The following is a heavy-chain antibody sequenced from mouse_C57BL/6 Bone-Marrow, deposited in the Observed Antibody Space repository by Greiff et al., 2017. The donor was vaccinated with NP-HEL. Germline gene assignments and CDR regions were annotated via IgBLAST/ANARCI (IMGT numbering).Heavy chain of an antibody. Sequence: QVQLQQPGAELVKPGASVKLSCKASGYTFTSYWMHWVKQRPGQGLEWIGMIHPNSGSTNYNEKFKSKATLTVDKSSSTAYMQLCSLTSADSAVDYCARYGTGIDYWGQGTTLTVSA. CDR3: ARYGTGIDY. CDR2: IHPNSGST. V-gene: IGHV1-64*01. D-gene: IGHD2-1*01. J-gene: IGHJ2*01. CDR1: GYTFTSYW.